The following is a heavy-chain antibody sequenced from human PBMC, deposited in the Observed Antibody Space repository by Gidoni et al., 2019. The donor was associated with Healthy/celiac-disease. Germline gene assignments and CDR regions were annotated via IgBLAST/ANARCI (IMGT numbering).Heavy chain of an antibody. D-gene: IGHD3-16*01. Sequence: QGQLVQSGAEVKKPGSSVKVSSKAYVGNFSSYAISWGRQAPGQGLGWMGGIIPSFGTANYAQNFQGTVTITADESTSTSDMELISLISEDTSLYYCARPSPGGSVHSCDIWGQGTMVTVSS. CDR3: ARPSPGGSVHSCDI. CDR2: IIPSFGTA. J-gene: IGHJ3*02. CDR1: VGNFSSYA. V-gene: IGHV1-69*01.